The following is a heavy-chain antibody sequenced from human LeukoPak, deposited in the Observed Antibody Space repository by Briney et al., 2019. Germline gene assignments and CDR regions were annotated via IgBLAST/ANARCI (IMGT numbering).Heavy chain of an antibody. Sequence: PSETLSLTCAVYGGSLSGYYWSWIRQPPGKGLEWIGEINHSGSTNYNPSLKSRVTISVDTSKNQFSLKLSSVTAADTAVYYCASARYFDWPMYPNYYYYYMDVWGKGTTVTVSS. D-gene: IGHD3-9*01. CDR3: ASARYFDWPMYPNYYYYYMDV. J-gene: IGHJ6*03. CDR2: INHSGST. CDR1: GGSLSGYY. V-gene: IGHV4-34*01.